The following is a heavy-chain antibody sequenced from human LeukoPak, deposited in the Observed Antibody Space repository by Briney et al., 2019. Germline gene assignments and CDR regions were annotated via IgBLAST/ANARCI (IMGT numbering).Heavy chain of an antibody. V-gene: IGHV3-7*01. J-gene: IGHJ4*02. CDR1: RFSFSSYW. D-gene: IGHD5-12*01. Sequence: GGSLRLSCAASRFSFSSYWMSWVRQAPGKGLEWVANINQDGSGKYYVDSVKGRFTISRDNAKNSLYLQMNSLRAEDTAVYYCARGYSGYNYGYYFDYWGQGTLVTVSS. CDR3: ARGYSGYNYGYYFDY. CDR2: INQDGSGK.